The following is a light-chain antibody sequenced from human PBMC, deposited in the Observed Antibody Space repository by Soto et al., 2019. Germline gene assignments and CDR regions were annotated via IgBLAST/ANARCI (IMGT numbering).Light chain of an antibody. V-gene: IGLV2-8*01. CDR2: EVN. Sequence: QSALTQPPSASGSPGQSVAISCTGTSSDVGGYNYVSWYQQHPGKAPKLMIYEVNKRPSGVPDRFSGSKSGNTGFLTVSGLQDEDEADYYCSSYAGSSNVFGTGTKLTVL. J-gene: IGLJ1*01. CDR3: SSYAGSSNV. CDR1: SSDVGGYNY.